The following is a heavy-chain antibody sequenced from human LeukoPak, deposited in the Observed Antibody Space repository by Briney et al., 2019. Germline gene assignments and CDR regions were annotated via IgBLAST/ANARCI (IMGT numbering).Heavy chain of an antibody. V-gene: IGHV4-31*03. CDR2: IYYSGST. Sequence: KASQTLSLTCTVSSGSISSGGYYWSWIRQHPGKGLEWIGYIYYSGSTYYNPSLKSRVTISVDTSKNQFSLKLSSVTAADTAVYYCARNKREYSSSSGSFDYWGQGTLVTVSP. CDR3: ARNKREYSSSSGSFDY. CDR1: SGSISSGGYY. D-gene: IGHD6-6*01. J-gene: IGHJ4*02.